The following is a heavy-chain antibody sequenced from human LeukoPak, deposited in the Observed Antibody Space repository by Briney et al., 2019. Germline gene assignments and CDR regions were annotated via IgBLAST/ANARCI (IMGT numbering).Heavy chain of an antibody. CDR3: AKDPPDDSSGASAFDI. J-gene: IGHJ3*02. Sequence: GGSLRLSCAASGFTFSSYAMSWVRQAPGKGLEWVSAISGSGGSTYYADSVKGRFTISRDNSKNTLYLQMNSLRAEDTAVYYCAKDPPDDSSGASAFDIWGQGTMVTVSS. V-gene: IGHV3-23*01. D-gene: IGHD3-22*01. CDR1: GFTFSSYA. CDR2: ISGSGGST.